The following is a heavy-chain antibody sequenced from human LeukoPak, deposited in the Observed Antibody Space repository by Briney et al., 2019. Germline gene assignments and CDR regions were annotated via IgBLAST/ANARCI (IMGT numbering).Heavy chain of an antibody. D-gene: IGHD6-13*01. CDR1: GYTFTSYG. CDR2: ISAYNGNT. V-gene: IGHV1-18*01. J-gene: IGHJ4*02. Sequence: ASVKVSCKASGYTFTSYGISWVRQAPGQGLEWMGWISAYNGNTNYAQKLQGRVTMTTDTSTSTAYMELRSLRSDDTAVYYCARWYSSSWSDTLDYWGQGTLVTVSS. CDR3: ARWYSSSWSDTLDY.